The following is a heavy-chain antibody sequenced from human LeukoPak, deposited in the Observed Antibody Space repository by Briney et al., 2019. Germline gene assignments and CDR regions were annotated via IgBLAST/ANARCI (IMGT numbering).Heavy chain of an antibody. CDR1: GGSISSSSYY. CDR3: LGVTTREGFDY. D-gene: IGHD4-11*01. CDR2: IYYSGST. J-gene: IGHJ4*02. Sequence: PSETLSLTCTVSGGSISSSSYYWGWIRQPPGKGLEWIGSIYYSGSTYYNPSLKSRVTISVDTSKNQFSLKLSSVTAADTAVYYCLGVTTREGFDYWGQGTLVTVSS. V-gene: IGHV4-39*01.